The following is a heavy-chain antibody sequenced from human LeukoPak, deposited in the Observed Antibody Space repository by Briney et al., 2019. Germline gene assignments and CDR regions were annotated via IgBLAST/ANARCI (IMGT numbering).Heavy chain of an antibody. CDR3: ARDCYSSSWYYFDY. CDR2: IRQDGSEK. Sequence: GGSLRLSCAASGLTFSSYWMSWVRQAPGKGLEWVANIRQDGSEKYYVDSVKGRFTISRDNAKNSLYLQMNSLRAEDTAVYYCARDCYSSSWYYFDYWGQGTLVTVSS. J-gene: IGHJ4*02. D-gene: IGHD6-13*01. CDR1: GLTFSSYW. V-gene: IGHV3-7*01.